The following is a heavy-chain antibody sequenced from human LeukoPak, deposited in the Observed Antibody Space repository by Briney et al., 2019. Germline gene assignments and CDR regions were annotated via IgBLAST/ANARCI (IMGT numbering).Heavy chain of an antibody. CDR2: ISWNSGSI. Sequence: GGSLRLSCAASGFTFDDYAMHWVRQAPGKGLEWVSGISWNSGSIGYADSVKGRFTISRDNARNSLYLQMNSLRAEDTAVYYCAELGVTMIGGVWGKGTTVTISS. J-gene: IGHJ6*04. D-gene: IGHD3-10*02. CDR1: GFTFDDYA. CDR3: AELGVTMIGGV. V-gene: IGHV3-9*01.